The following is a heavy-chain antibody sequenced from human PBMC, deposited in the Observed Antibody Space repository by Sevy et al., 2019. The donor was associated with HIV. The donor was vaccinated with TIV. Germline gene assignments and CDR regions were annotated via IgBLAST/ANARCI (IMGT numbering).Heavy chain of an antibody. D-gene: IGHD2-2*02. Sequence: GGSLRLSCAASGFPVSSSYMNWVRQAPGKGLEWVSVLYSGSKTDYADSVKGRFTISRDNSKNTLYLQMNSLRVEDTAVYYCARDKNTFYYGMDVWGQGTTVTVSS. CDR2: LYSGSKT. V-gene: IGHV3-53*01. CDR1: GFPVSSSY. J-gene: IGHJ6*02. CDR3: ARDKNTFYYGMDV.